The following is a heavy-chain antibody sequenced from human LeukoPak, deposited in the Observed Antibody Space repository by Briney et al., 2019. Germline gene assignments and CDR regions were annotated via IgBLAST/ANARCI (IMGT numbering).Heavy chain of an antibody. J-gene: IGHJ4*02. CDR1: GFTFNDYT. Sequence: GGPLRLSCAASGFTFNDYTMTWVRQAPGKGLEWVSSITGDCNYIFYADSVKGRFTISRDNAQNSLFLELNSLRGEDTAVYYCARERNFYYFDYWGQGALVTVSS. D-gene: IGHD3-3*01. CDR3: ARERNFYYFDY. CDR2: ITGDCNYI. V-gene: IGHV3-21*01.